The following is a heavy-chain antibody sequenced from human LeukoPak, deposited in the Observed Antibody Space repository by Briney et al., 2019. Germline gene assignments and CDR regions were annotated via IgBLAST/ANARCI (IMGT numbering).Heavy chain of an antibody. CDR1: GYTLTELS. D-gene: IGHD3-22*01. J-gene: IGHJ4*02. V-gene: IGHV1-24*01. CDR3: ATHILKKYTMIVVVTPFDY. CDR2: FDPEDGET. Sequence: ASVKVSCKVSGYTLTELSMHWVRQAPGKGLEWMGGFDPEDGETIYAQKFQGRVTMTEDTSTDTAYMELSSLRSEDTAVYYCATHILKKYTMIVVVTPFDYWGQGTLVTVSS.